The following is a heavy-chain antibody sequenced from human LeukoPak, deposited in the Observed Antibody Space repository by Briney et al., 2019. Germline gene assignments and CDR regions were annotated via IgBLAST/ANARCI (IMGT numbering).Heavy chain of an antibody. Sequence: PSETLSLTCTVSGGSISSSSYYWGWIRQPPGKGLEWIGSIYYSGSTYYNPSLKSRVTISVDTSKNQFSLKLSSVTAADTAVYYCARRRIVGATDFDYWGQGTLVTVSS. CDR2: IYYSGST. V-gene: IGHV4-39*01. CDR3: ARRRIVGATDFDY. CDR1: GGSISSSSYY. D-gene: IGHD1-26*01. J-gene: IGHJ4*02.